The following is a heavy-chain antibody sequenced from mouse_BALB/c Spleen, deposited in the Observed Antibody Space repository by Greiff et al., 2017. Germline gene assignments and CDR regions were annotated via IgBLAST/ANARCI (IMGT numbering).Heavy chain of an antibody. J-gene: IGHJ3*01. CDR3: ARKAYYGNYGFAY. V-gene: IGHV1-14*01. Sequence: VQLQQSGPELVKPGASVKMSCKASGYTFTSYVMHWVKQKPGQGLEWIGYINPYNDGTKYNEKFKGKATLTSDKSSSTAYMELSSLTSEDSAVYYCARKAYYGNYGFAYWGQGTLVTVSA. CDR1: GYTFTSYV. D-gene: IGHD2-10*01. CDR2: INPYNDGT.